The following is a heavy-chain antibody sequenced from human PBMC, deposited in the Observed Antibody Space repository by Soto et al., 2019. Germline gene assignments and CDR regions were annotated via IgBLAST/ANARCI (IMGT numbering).Heavy chain of an antibody. V-gene: IGHV1-69*08. Sequence: QVQLVQSGAEVKKPGSSVKVSCKASGGTFSTYTITWVRQAPGQGLEWMGRIIPIIGIINYAQKFQGRVTISADKFTGTAYMELPGLRSDGTAVYYCAGDPDSHYNDSHASSYPWGQGTLVTVSS. J-gene: IGHJ5*02. D-gene: IGHD4-4*01. CDR1: GGTFSTYT. CDR3: AGDPDSHYNDSHASSYP. CDR2: IIPIIGII.